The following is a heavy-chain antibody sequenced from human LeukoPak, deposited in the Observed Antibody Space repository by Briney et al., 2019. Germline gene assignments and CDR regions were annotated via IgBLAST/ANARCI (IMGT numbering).Heavy chain of an antibody. J-gene: IGHJ4*02. CDR3: ARGALHMYYLDN. CDR1: GFTFSNYW. Sequence: GSLRLSCAASGFTFSNYWMHWVRQAPGKGLVWVSRIKSDGSSTSYADSVKGRFTISRDNAKNTVYPQMNSLRAEDTAVYYCARGALHMYYLDNWGQGTLVTVSS. D-gene: IGHD2-8*01. CDR2: IKSDGSST. V-gene: IGHV3-74*01.